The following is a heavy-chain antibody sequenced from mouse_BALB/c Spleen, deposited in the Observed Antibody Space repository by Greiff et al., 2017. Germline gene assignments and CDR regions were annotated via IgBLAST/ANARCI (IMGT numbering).Heavy chain of an antibody. CDR1: GFSLTSYG. CDR2: IWSGGST. Sequence: QVQLMQSGPGLVQPSQSLSITCTVSGFSLTSYGVHWVRQSPGKGLEWLGVIWSGGSTDYNAAFISRLSISKDNSKSQVFFKMNSLQANNTAIYYSARNPDSYAMDDWGEGTTVTVSS. J-gene: IGHJ4*01. CDR3: ARNPDSYAMDD. V-gene: IGHV2-2*02.